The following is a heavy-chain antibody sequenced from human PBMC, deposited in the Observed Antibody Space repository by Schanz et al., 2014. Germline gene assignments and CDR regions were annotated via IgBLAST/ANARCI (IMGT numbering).Heavy chain of an antibody. CDR1: GFTFSSYA. Sequence: VQLVESGGGLVQPGRSLRLSCVASGFTFSSYAMSWVRQAPGKGLEWVAVISYDGTNEYYAESVKGRFTISRDNAKNTFYLHMNSLRNEDTAVYFCAKDRGDGYSNGIFQYWGLGTLVTVSS. CDR2: ISYDGTNE. J-gene: IGHJ4*02. V-gene: IGHV3-30*18. D-gene: IGHD5-18*01. CDR3: AKDRGDGYSNGIFQY.